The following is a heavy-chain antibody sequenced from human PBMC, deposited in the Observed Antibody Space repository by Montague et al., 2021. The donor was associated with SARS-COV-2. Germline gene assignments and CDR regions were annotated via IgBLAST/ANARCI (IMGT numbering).Heavy chain of an antibody. CDR1: GGSISSYY. CDR2: IYTSGTT. Sequence: SETLSLTCTVSGGSISSYYWSWIRQPAGKGLEWIGCIYTSGTTNYNSSLKSRVTMSVDTSKNQFSLKLSSVTAADTAVYYCAGGSGIINFYNSGMDVWGQGTTVTVSS. D-gene: IGHD3-10*01. CDR3: AGGSGIINFYNSGMDV. J-gene: IGHJ6*02. V-gene: IGHV4-4*07.